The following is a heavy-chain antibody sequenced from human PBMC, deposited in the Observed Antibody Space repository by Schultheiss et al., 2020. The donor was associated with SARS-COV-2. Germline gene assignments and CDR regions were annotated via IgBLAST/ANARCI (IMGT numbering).Heavy chain of an antibody. CDR1: GFTFSSYA. V-gene: IGHV3-30-3*01. CDR3: AKERMDSGSYSGYFQH. J-gene: IGHJ1*01. Sequence: GESLKISCAASGFTFSSYAMHWVRQAPGKGLEWVAVITYDGSNKYYADSVKGRFTISRDNAKNSLYLQMNSLRAEDTAVYYCAKERMDSGSYSGYFQHWGQGTLVTVSS. CDR2: ITYDGSNK. D-gene: IGHD1-26*01.